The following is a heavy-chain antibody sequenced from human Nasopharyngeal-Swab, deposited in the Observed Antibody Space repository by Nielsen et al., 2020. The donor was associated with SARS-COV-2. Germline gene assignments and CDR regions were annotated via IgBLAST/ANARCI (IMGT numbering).Heavy chain of an antibody. D-gene: IGHD6-19*01. Sequence: WIRQPPGKGLEWVAVISYDGSNKYYADSVKGRFTISGDNSKNTLYLQMNSLRAEDTAVYYCAREFSVGSGWYIDIWGQGTRVTVSS. V-gene: IGHV3-30*03. CDR3: AREFSVGSGWYIDI. J-gene: IGHJ3*02. CDR2: ISYDGSNK.